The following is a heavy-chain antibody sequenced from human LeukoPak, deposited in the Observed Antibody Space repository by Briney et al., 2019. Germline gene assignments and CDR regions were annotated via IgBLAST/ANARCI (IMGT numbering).Heavy chain of an antibody. D-gene: IGHD3-9*01. CDR1: GASISGSSYY. CDR3: ARGHDILTGSPFDY. J-gene: IGHJ4*02. Sequence: SETLSLTCAVSGASISGSSYYWGWVRQLPGKGLEWIGSINYSGSTYYNPSLKSRLTISVDTSKNQFSLKLSSVTAADTAVYYCARGHDILTGSPFDYWGQGTLVTVSS. V-gene: IGHV4-39*07. CDR2: INYSGST.